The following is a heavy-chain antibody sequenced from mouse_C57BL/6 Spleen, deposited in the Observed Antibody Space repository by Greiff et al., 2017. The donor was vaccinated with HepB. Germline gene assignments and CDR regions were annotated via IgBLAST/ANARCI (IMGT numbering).Heavy chain of an antibody. CDR2: MYPRDGSN. CDR3: ASSTGTRGYFDY. CDR1: GYTFTSYD. D-gene: IGHD4-1*02. V-gene: IGHV1-85*01. Sequence: QVQLQQSGPELVKPGASVKLSCKASGYTFTSYDINWVTHRPGQGLEWIGWMYPRDGSNKYDEKFKGKSTLTVDTSSSTAYMELHSLTSEDSAVYCCASSTGTRGYFDYWGQGTTLTVSS. J-gene: IGHJ2*01.